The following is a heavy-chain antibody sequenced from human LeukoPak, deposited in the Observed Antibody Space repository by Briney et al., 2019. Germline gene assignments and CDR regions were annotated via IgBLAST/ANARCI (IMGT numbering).Heavy chain of an antibody. Sequence: GGSLRLSCVGFGFSFNNYAMSWVRQAPGKGLEWVSGISGSEDRTHYADSVKGRFTTSRDHSKNTVFLQMNSLRVDDTAVYYCSKTYRADPWGQGTLVSVSS. CDR2: ISGSEDRT. CDR3: SKTYRADP. CDR1: GFSFNNYA. J-gene: IGHJ5*02. V-gene: IGHV3-23*01. D-gene: IGHD3-16*02.